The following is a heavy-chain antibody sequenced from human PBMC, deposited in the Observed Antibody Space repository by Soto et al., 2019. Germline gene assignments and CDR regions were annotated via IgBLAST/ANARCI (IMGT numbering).Heavy chain of an antibody. CDR2: ISGSGGST. Sequence: GGSLRLSCAASGFTFSSYAMSWVRQAPGKGLEWVSAISGSGGSTYYADSVKGRFTISRDNSKNTLYLQMNSLRAEDTAVYYCAKDQDIVVVVAATVPKNYYYYYMDVWGKGTTVTVSS. D-gene: IGHD2-15*01. J-gene: IGHJ6*03. CDR1: GFTFSSYA. CDR3: AKDQDIVVVVAATVPKNYYYYYMDV. V-gene: IGHV3-23*01.